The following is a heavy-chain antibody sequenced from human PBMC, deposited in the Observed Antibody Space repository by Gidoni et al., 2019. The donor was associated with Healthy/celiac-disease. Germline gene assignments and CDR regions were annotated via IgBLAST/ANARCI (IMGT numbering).Heavy chain of an antibody. V-gene: IGHV1-46*03. CDR2: INPSGGST. D-gene: IGHD3-9*01. CDR1: GYTFTSYS. J-gene: IGHJ2*01. CDR3: ARGGRYFDWLLPPPERNWYFDL. Sequence: QVQLVQSGAEVKKPGASVKVACKASGYTFTSYSMPWVRQAPGQGLEWMGIINPSGGSTSYAQKFQGRVTMTRDTSTSTVYMELSSLRSEDTAVYYCARGGRYFDWLLPPPERNWYFDLWGRGTLVTVSS.